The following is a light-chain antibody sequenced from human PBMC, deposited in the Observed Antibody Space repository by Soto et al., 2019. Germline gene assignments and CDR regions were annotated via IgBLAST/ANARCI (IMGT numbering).Light chain of an antibody. CDR3: QQYHNWPPIT. J-gene: IGKJ4*01. Sequence: EIVMTQSPASLSVSPGERATLSCRASQSISTNLAWYKQKPGQAPRLLIYDASTRATGIPAKFSGSGSGTEFTLIISSLQSEDFAVYYCQQYHNWPPITFGGGTKVEIK. CDR1: QSISTN. V-gene: IGKV3-15*01. CDR2: DAS.